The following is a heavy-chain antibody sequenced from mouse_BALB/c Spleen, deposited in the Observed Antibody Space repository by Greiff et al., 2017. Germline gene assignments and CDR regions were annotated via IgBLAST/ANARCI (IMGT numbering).Heavy chain of an antibody. Sequence: EVQLQESGPELVKPGASVKISCKASGYTFTDYNMHWVKQSHGKSLEWIGYIYPYNGGTGYNQKFKSKATLTVDNSSSTAYMELRSLTSEDSAVYYCARWGITTAIFDYWGQGTTLTVSS. D-gene: IGHD1-2*01. CDR1: GYTFTDYN. J-gene: IGHJ2*01. CDR2: IYPYNGGT. V-gene: IGHV1S29*02. CDR3: ARWGITTAIFDY.